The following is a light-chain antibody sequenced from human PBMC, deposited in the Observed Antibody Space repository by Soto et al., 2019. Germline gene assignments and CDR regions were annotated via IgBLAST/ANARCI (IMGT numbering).Light chain of an antibody. V-gene: IGLV2-23*02. J-gene: IGLJ3*02. CDR1: SSDVESYNV. CDR3: CSYADTRTVV. Sequence: QSALTQPASVSGSPGQSITISCIGTSSDVESYNVVSWYQQHPGKAPKLMIYEVSNRPSGVSDRFSGSKSGNTASLTISGLQAEDEADYYCCSYADTRTVVFGGATKLTVL. CDR2: EVS.